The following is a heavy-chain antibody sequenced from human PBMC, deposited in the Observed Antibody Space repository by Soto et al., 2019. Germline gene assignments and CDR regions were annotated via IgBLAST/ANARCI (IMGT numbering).Heavy chain of an antibody. Sequence: GGSLRLSCTTSGFTFGDYAMSWFRQAPGKGLEWVGFVRSKAFGGTTEYAASVKGRFTISRDDSKSIAYLQMNSLETEDTAVYYCTRHYDFTPWGQGTLVTVSS. V-gene: IGHV3-49*03. CDR1: GFTFGDYA. CDR2: VRSKAFGGTT. D-gene: IGHD3-3*01. J-gene: IGHJ5*02. CDR3: TRHYDFTP.